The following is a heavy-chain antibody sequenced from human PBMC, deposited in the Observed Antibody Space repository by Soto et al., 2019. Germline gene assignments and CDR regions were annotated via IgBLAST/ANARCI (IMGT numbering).Heavy chain of an antibody. V-gene: IGHV5-51*01. Sequence: GESLKISCKGSGYSFTSYWIGWVRQMPGKVLEWMGIIYPGDSDTRYSPSFQGQVTISADKSISTAYLQWSSLKASDTAMYYCARVVLLEWLCGNGMDVWGQGXTVTVYS. CDR2: IYPGDSDT. CDR3: ARVVLLEWLCGNGMDV. D-gene: IGHD3-3*01. CDR1: GYSFTSYW. J-gene: IGHJ6*02.